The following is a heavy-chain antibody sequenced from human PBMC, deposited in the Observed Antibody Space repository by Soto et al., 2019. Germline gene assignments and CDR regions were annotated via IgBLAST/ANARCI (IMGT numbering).Heavy chain of an antibody. CDR3: ARTGYSSGWYKAAFDI. V-gene: IGHV4-34*01. CDR2: INHSGST. J-gene: IGHJ3*02. CDR1: GGSFSGYY. D-gene: IGHD6-19*01. Sequence: NPSETLSLTCAVYGGSFSGYYWSWIRQPPGKGLEWIGEINHSGSTNYNPSLKSRVTISVDTSKNQFSLKLSSVTAADTAVYYCARTGYSSGWYKAAFDIWGQGTMVTVSS.